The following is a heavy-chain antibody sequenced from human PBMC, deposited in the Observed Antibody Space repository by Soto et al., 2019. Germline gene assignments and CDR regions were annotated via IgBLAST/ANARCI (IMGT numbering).Heavy chain of an antibody. J-gene: IGHJ6*02. CDR1: GFTFSNYW. V-gene: IGHV3-74*01. CDR3: VRIYFWSGSYIGGMDV. Sequence: PGGSLRLSCAASGFTFSNYWMHWVRQAPGKGLVCVSRINSDGSDTSYADSVKGRFTISRDNAKKTVYLQMISLRAEDTAVYYCVRIYFWSGSYIGGMDVWGQGTTVTVSS. CDR2: INSDGSDT. D-gene: IGHD3-3*01.